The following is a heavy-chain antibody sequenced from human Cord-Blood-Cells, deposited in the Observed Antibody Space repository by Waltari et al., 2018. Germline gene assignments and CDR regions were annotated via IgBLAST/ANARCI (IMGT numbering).Heavy chain of an antibody. CDR1: GGSLSSISYQ. Sequence: QLQLQESGPGLVKPSETLSLPCTVSGGSLSSISYQWCWSRQPPGKVMEWIGSIYYSGRTYYNPSLKRRVTISVDTSKNQFSLKLSAVTAADTAVYYCARHVGFAYDFWSGYYWFDPWGQGTLVTVSS. D-gene: IGHD3-3*01. V-gene: IGHV4-39*01. CDR3: ARHVGFAYDFWSGYYWFDP. J-gene: IGHJ5*02. CDR2: IYYSGRT.